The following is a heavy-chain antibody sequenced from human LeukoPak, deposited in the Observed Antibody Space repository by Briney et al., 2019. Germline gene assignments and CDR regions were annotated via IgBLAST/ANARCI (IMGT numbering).Heavy chain of an antibody. D-gene: IGHD3-22*01. V-gene: IGHV4-30-4*08. J-gene: IGHJ5*02. CDR1: GGSINSGDYY. Sequence: SQTLSLTCTVSGGSINSGDYYWNWIRQPPGKGREWIGYIYYSGNTYYNPSLKTRVTISVDTSKNQFSLKLSSVTAADTAVYYCARRGKWLQLFDPWGQGTLVTVSS. CDR2: IYYSGNT. CDR3: ARRGKWLQLFDP.